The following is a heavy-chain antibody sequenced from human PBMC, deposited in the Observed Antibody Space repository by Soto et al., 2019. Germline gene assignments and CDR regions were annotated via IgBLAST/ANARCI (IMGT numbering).Heavy chain of an antibody. CDR2: ISAYNGNT. D-gene: IGHD6-13*01. CDR1: GYTFTTYG. Sequence: QVQLVQSGAEVKKPGASVKVSCKASGYTFTTYGISWVRQAPGQGLEWMGWISAYNGNTNYAQKLQGRVTMTTVTSTSTAYMELRSLRSDDTAVYYCARGVQQLVPPYQGMDVWGQGTTVTVSS. CDR3: ARGVQQLVPPYQGMDV. J-gene: IGHJ6*02. V-gene: IGHV1-18*01.